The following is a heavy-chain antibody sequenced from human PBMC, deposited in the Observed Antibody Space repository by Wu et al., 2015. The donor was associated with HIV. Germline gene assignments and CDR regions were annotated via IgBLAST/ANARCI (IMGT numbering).Heavy chain of an antibody. CDR1: GYTFTGYY. Sequence: QVQLVQSGAEVKKPGASVKVSCKASGYTFTGYYMHWVRQAPGQGLEWMGWINPNSGGTNYAQKFQGRVTMTRDTSISTAYMELSRLRSDDTAVYYCARVARRYCSGGSGCWFDPWGQGTLVTVSS. V-gene: IGHV1-2*02. D-gene: IGHD2-15*01. CDR3: ARVARRYCSGGSGCWFDP. J-gene: IGHJ5*02. CDR2: INPNSGGT.